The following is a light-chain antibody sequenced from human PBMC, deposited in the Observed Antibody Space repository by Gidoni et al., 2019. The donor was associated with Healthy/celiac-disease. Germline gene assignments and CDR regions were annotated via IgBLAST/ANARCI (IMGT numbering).Light chain of an antibody. CDR2: AAS. CDR3: QQSYSTS. Sequence: DIQMTQSPSPLSASVGDRVTITCRASQSISSYLNRYQQNPGKAPKLLIYAASSLQSGVPSRFSGSGSGTDFTLTISSLQPEDFATYYCQQSYSTSFGGGTKVEIK. V-gene: IGKV1-39*01. J-gene: IGKJ4*01. CDR1: QSISSY.